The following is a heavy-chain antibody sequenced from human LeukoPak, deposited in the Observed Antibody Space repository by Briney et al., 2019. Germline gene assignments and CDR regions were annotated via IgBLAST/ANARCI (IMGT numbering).Heavy chain of an antibody. J-gene: IGHJ4*02. Sequence: GGSLRLSCAASGFTFSSYGMHWVRQAPGKGLEWVAVIWYDGTNKYYADSVKGRFTIFRDNSKNTLYLQMNSLRAEDTAVYYCARRDGELLNDYFDYWGQGTLVTASS. CDR3: ARRDGELLNDYFDY. CDR2: IWYDGTNK. D-gene: IGHD3-10*01. CDR1: GFTFSSYG. V-gene: IGHV3-33*01.